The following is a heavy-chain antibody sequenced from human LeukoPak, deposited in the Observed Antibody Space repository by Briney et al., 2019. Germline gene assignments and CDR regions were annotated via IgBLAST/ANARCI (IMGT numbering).Heavy chain of an antibody. D-gene: IGHD3-9*01. V-gene: IGHV1-18*01. CDR1: GYTFTSYG. Sequence: GASVKVSCKASGYTFTSYGISWVRQAPGQGLEWMGWISAYNGNTNYAQKLQGRVTMTTDTSTSTAYMELRSLRSDDTAVYYCARDESLRYFDWLLQSGSHFDYWGQGTLVTVSS. J-gene: IGHJ4*02. CDR3: ARDESLRYFDWLLQSGSHFDY. CDR2: ISAYNGNT.